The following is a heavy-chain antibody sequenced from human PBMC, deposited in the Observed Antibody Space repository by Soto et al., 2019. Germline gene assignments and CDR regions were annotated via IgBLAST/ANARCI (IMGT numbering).Heavy chain of an antibody. D-gene: IGHD3-10*01. Sequence: EVQLLESGGGLAQPGGSLRLSCAASGFTFNSNAMSWVRQAPGKGLEWVSAISGSGGSTYYADSVKGRFIISRDNSKDTPYLQMDSLRADDTAVYYCAGAGAYFDYWGQGTLVTVSS. CDR1: GFTFNSNA. CDR3: AGAGAYFDY. J-gene: IGHJ4*02. V-gene: IGHV3-23*01. CDR2: ISGSGGST.